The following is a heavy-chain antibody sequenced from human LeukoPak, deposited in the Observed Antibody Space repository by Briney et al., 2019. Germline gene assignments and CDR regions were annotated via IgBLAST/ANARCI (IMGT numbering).Heavy chain of an antibody. J-gene: IGHJ4*02. CDR3: ARDRMLRGVIGSEGFDY. CDR2: IYSGGST. CDR1: GFTVSSNY. V-gene: IGHV3-66*01. D-gene: IGHD3-10*01. Sequence: PGGSLRLSCAASGFTVSSNYMSWVRQAPGKGLEWVSVIYSGGSTYYADSVKGRFTISRDNSKNTLYLQMNSLRAEDTAVYYCARDRMLRGVIGSEGFDYWGQGTLVTVSS.